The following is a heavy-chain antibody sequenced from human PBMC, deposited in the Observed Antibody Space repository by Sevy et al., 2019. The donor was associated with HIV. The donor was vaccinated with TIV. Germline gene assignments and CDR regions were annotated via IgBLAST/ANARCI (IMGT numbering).Heavy chain of an antibody. CDR3: TVPPYCYDSRGYYFRRQSWFDP. CDR2: IKSKTDGGTT. J-gene: IGHJ5*02. D-gene: IGHD3-22*01. CDR1: GFTFSNAW. Sequence: GGSLRLSCAASGFTFSNAWMSWVRQAPGKGLEWVGRIKSKTDGGTTDYAAPVKGRFTISRDDSKNTLYLQMNSLKTVDTAVYYCTVPPYCYDSRGYYFRRQSWFDPWGQGTLVTVSS. V-gene: IGHV3-15*01.